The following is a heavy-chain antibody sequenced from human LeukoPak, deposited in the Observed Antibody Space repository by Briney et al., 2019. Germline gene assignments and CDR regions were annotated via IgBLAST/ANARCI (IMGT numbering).Heavy chain of an antibody. V-gene: IGHV3-15*01. Sequence: GGSLRLSCAASGLSISNDWMSWVRQAPGKGLEGVARVKSKSAGETTDYAAPVKGRFTISRDNSKNTLYLQMNSLKTEDTAVYYCTLIQGWGSGSYYRDFWGQGTLVTVSS. CDR1: GLSISNDW. D-gene: IGHD3-10*01. J-gene: IGHJ4*02. CDR3: TLIQGWGSGSYYRDF. CDR2: VKSKSAGETT.